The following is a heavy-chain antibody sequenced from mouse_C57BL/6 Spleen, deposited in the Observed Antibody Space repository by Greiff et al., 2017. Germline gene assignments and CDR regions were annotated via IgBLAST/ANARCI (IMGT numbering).Heavy chain of an antibody. CDR1: GYTFTDHT. CDR3: ARDYGSSTRYFDV. V-gene: IGHV1-78*01. Sequence: VQLQESDAELVKPGASVKISCKVSGYTFTDHTIHWMKQRPEQGLEWIGYIYPRDGSTKYNEKFKGKATLTADKSSSTAYMQLNSLTSEDSAVYFCARDYGSSTRYFDVWGTGTTVTVSS. J-gene: IGHJ1*03. CDR2: IYPRDGST. D-gene: IGHD1-1*01.